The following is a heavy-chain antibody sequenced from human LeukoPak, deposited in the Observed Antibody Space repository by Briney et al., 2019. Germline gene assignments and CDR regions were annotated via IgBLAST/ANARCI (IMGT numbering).Heavy chain of an antibody. V-gene: IGHV4-39*01. Sequence: PSETLCLTCTVSGGSFSSSSFYWGWIRQPPGKGLEWIGSIYYSGSTYYNTSLKSRVTISVDTSKNQFSLKLTSVTAADTAVYYCARHRASGEYCYYYEYMDVWGRAQTAGVSS. D-gene: IGHD3-10*01. CDR2: IYYSGST. CDR1: GGSFSSSSFY. J-gene: IGHJ6*03. CDR3: ARHRASGEYCYYYEYMDV.